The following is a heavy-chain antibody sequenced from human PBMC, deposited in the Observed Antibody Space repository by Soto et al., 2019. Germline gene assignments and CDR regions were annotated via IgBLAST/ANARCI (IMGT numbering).Heavy chain of an antibody. J-gene: IGHJ5*02. CDR2: TYYRSKWYN. CDR3: ARVRAAAGTGWFDP. Sequence: SSYAISWVRQAPGQGLEWLGRTYYRSKWYNDYAVSVKSRITINPDTSKNQFSLQLNSVTPEDTAVYYCARVRAAAGTGWFDPWGQGTLVTVSS. D-gene: IGHD6-13*01. V-gene: IGHV6-1*01. CDR1: SSYA.